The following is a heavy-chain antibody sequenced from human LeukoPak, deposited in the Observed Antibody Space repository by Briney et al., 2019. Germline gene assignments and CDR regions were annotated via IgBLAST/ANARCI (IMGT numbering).Heavy chain of an antibody. CDR1: GFTFSSYE. CDR2: ISSSGSTI. Sequence: GGSLRLSCAASGFTFSSYEMKWGRQAPGKGVEGGSYISSSGSTIYYADSVKGRFTISRENAKNSLYLQLNSLRAEDTAVYYCARVEWLRSNELDYWAQGTLVPVSS. V-gene: IGHV3-48*03. D-gene: IGHD5-12*01. J-gene: IGHJ4*02. CDR3: ARVEWLRSNELDY.